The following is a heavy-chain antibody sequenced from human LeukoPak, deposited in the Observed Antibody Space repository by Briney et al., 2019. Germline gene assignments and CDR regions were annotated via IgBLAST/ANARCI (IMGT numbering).Heavy chain of an antibody. CDR2: ISSSSSYI. Sequence: GGSLRLXCAASGFTFSSYSMNWVRQAPGKGLEWVSSISSSSSYIYYADSVKGRFTISRDNAKNSLYLQMNSLRAEDTAVYYCAREVVVTASDWFDPWGQGTLVTVSS. J-gene: IGHJ5*02. V-gene: IGHV3-21*01. CDR1: GFTFSSYS. CDR3: AREVVVTASDWFDP. D-gene: IGHD2-21*02.